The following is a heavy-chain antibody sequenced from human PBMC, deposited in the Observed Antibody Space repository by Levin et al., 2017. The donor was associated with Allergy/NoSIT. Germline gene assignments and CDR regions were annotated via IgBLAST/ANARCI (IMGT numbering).Heavy chain of an antibody. CDR2: INSDGSIT. CDR3: VRDLGHCGGGVCTA. V-gene: IGHV3-74*01. J-gene: IGHJ5*02. Sequence: ASVKVSCAASGFTFSIYWMNWVRQVSGKGLVWVSRINSDGSITAYADSVKGRFTIARDNAKNTLYLQMNNLRAEDTAVYYCVRDLGHCGGGVCTAWGQGALVTVSS. CDR1: GFTFSIYW. D-gene: IGHD2-21*02.